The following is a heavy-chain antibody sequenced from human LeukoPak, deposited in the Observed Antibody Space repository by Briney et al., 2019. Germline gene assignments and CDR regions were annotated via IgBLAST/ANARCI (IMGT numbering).Heavy chain of an antibody. CDR3: AGRRVLDASFDY. CDR2: ISSSGSTI. V-gene: IGHV3-48*03. Sequence: PGGSLRLSCAAPGFTFSSYEMNWVRQAPGKGLEWVSYISSSGSTIYYADSVKGRFTISRDNAKNSLFLQMNRLRAEDTAVYYCAGRRVLDASFDYWGQGTLVTVSS. J-gene: IGHJ4*02. D-gene: IGHD3-16*01. CDR1: GFTFSSYE.